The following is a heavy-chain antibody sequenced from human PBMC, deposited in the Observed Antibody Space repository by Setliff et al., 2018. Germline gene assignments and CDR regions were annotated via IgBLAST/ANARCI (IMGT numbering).Heavy chain of an antibody. D-gene: IGHD6-19*01. CDR1: GGSISSSSYY. V-gene: IGHV4-39*07. Sequence: SETLSLTCTVSGGSISSSSYYWGWIRQPPGKGLEWIGSIYYSGSTYYNPSLKSRVTISVDTSKNQFSLKLSSVTAADTAVYYCARSKSSSGGLNWFDPWGQGTLVTVSS. J-gene: IGHJ5*02. CDR3: ARSKSSSGGLNWFDP. CDR2: IYYSGST.